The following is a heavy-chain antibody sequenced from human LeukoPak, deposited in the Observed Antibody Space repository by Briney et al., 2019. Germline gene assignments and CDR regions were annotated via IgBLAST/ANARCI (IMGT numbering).Heavy chain of an antibody. CDR2: ISPSGIT. J-gene: IGHJ6*04. V-gene: IGHV3-69-1*02. CDR3: AELGITMIGGV. D-gene: IGHD3-10*02. Sequence: GGSLRLSCAASGFSFSTYSMNWVRQAPGKGLEWVSFISPSGITHYSDSVQGRFTISRDNAKNSVYLQMNSLRAEDTAVYYCAELGITMIGGVWGKGTTVTISS. CDR1: GFSFSTYS.